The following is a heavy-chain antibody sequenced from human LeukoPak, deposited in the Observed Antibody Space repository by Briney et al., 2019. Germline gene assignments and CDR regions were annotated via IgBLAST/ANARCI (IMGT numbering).Heavy chain of an antibody. CDR1: GYTFTSYG. V-gene: IGHV1-18*01. Sequence: ASVKVSCKASGYTFTSYGISWVRQAPGQGLEWMGWISAYNGNTNYAQKLQGRVTMTTDTSTSTAYKELRSLRSDDTAVYYCARDSPPSLVGATKGGVDYWGQGTLVTVSS. CDR2: ISAYNGNT. D-gene: IGHD1-26*01. CDR3: ARDSPPSLVGATKGGVDY. J-gene: IGHJ4*02.